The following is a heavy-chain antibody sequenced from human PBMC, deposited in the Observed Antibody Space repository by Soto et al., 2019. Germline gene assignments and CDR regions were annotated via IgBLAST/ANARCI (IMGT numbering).Heavy chain of an antibody. CDR2: IYYSGST. CDR1: GGSISSYY. J-gene: IGHJ4*01. Sequence: PSETLSLACTVSGGSISSYYWSWIRQPPGKGLEWIGYIYYSGSTNYNPSLKSRVTISVDTSKNQFSLKLSSVTAEDTAVYYCARGAVAGSPYYYDFSAQGTLVPVSS. D-gene: IGHD6-19*01. CDR3: ARGAVAGSPYYYDF. V-gene: IGHV4-59*01.